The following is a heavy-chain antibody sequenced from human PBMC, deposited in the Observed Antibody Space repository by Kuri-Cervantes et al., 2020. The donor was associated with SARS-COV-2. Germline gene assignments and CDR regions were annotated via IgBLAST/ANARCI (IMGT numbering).Heavy chain of an antibody. CDR1: GFTFTSHA. D-gene: IGHD6-13*01. CDR3: ATESSSWYGGSFDY. V-gene: IGHV3-30*03. J-gene: IGHJ4*02. CDR2: ISYDGNNK. Sequence: GGSLRLSCAVSGFTFTSHAMHWVRQAPGSGLEWVALISYDGNNKFYADSVKGRFTISRDNSKNTLYLQMNSLRAEDTAVYYCATESSSWYGGSFDYWGQGTLVTVSS.